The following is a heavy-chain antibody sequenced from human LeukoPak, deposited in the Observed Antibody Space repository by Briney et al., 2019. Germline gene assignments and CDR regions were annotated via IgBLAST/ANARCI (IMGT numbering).Heavy chain of an antibody. Sequence: SETLSLTCAVYGGSFSGYYWSWIRQPPGKGLEWSGEINNSGSTNYNPSLKSRVTISVDTSKNQFSLKLSSVTAADTAVYYCARGRPVLLWFGEPSNWFDPWGQGTLVTVSS. CDR2: INNSGST. J-gene: IGHJ5*02. CDR3: ARGRPVLLWFGEPSNWFDP. D-gene: IGHD3-10*01. CDR1: GGSFSGYY. V-gene: IGHV4-34*01.